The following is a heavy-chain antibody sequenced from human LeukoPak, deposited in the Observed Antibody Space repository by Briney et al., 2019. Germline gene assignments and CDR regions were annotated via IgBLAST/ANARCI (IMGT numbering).Heavy chain of an antibody. CDR3: AREASYSSSWATFDF. V-gene: IGHV3-48*01. CDR1: GFTFSTYN. CDR2: ISLSSTTI. Sequence: GGSLRLSCAASGFTFSTYNMNWVRQAPGKGLEWVSFISLSSTTIYYADSVKGRFTISRDNAKNSLYLQMNSLRAEDTAVYYCAREASYSSSWATFDFWGQGILVTVSS. D-gene: IGHD6-13*01. J-gene: IGHJ4*02.